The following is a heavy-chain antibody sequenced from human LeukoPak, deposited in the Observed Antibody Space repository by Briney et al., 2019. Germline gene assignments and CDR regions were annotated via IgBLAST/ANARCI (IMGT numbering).Heavy chain of an antibody. CDR2: IYYSGST. CDR3: AREVTGSITMVRGASRYFDY. V-gene: IGHV4-31*03. J-gene: IGHJ4*02. CDR1: GGSISSRSYY. D-gene: IGHD3-10*01. Sequence: PSETLSLTCTVSGGSISSRSYYWVWIRQPPGKGLEWIGYIYYSGSTYYNPSLKSRVTISVDTSKNQFSLKLSSVTAADTAVYYCAREVTGSITMVRGASRYFDYWGQGTLVTVSS.